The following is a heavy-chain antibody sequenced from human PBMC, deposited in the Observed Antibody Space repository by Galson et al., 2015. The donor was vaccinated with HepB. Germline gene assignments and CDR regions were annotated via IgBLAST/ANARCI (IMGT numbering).Heavy chain of an antibody. CDR2: IYYSGST. Sequence: LSLTCTVSGGSISSYYWSWIRQPPGKGLEWIGYIYYSGSTNYNPSLKSRVTISVDTSKNQFSLKLSSVTAADTAVYYCARDTNHYDSSGYYDDSFDYWGQGTLVTVSS. V-gene: IGHV4-59*01. CDR3: ARDTNHYDSSGYYDDSFDY. D-gene: IGHD3-22*01. J-gene: IGHJ4*02. CDR1: GGSISSYY.